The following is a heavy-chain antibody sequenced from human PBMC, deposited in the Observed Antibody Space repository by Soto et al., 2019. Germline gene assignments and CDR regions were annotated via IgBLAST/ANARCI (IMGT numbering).Heavy chain of an antibody. V-gene: IGHV3-30*18. CDR3: AKVDYGGPYYGMDV. D-gene: IGHD4-17*01. J-gene: IGHJ6*02. CDR1: GFTFSSYG. Sequence: QVQLVESGGGVVQPGRSLRLSCAASGFTFSSYGMHWVRQAPGKGLEWVAVISYDGSNKYYADSVKGRFTISRDNSKNTLYLQMNSLRAEDTAVYYGAKVDYGGPYYGMDVWGQGTTVTVSS. CDR2: ISYDGSNK.